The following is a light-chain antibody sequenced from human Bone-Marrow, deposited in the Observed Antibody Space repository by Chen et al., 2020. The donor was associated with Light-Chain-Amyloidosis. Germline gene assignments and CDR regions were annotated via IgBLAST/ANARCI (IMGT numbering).Light chain of an antibody. J-gene: IGLJ3*02. CDR2: DDS. V-gene: IGLV3-21*02. CDR1: NIGSTS. Sequence: SYVLTQPSSVSVAPGQTATIACGGNNIGSTSVHWYQQTPGQAPLLVVYDDSDRPAGIPERWSGSNSGNTATLTSSRVEAGEEADYYCQVWDRSSDRPVFGGGTKLTVL. CDR3: QVWDRSSDRPV.